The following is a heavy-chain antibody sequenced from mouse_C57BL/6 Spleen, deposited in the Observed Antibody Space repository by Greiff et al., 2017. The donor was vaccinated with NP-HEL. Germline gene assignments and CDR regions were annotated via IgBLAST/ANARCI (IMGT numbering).Heavy chain of an antibody. CDR3: ARDSLYGYY. D-gene: IGHD2-2*01. V-gene: IGHV1-50*01. Sequence: QVQLQQPGAELVKPGASVKLSCKASGYTFTSYWMQWVKQRPGQGLEWIGEIDPSDSYTNYNQKFKGKATLTVDTSSSTAYMQLSSLTSGDSAVYYCARDSLYGYYWGQGTLVTVSA. CDR1: GYTFTSYW. CDR2: IDPSDSYT. J-gene: IGHJ3*01.